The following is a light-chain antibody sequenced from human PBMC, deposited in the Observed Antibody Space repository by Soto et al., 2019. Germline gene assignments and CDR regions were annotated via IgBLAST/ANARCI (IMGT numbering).Light chain of an antibody. Sequence: QSVLTQPASVSGSPGQSITISCTGNSSDVGSFNLVSWYQQHPGKAPKLIIYDDNKRPSGISNLFSGSKSGNTASLTISGLQAEDEADYYCCSYAGTSTMFGGGTKLTVL. J-gene: IGLJ3*02. V-gene: IGLV2-23*01. CDR2: DDN. CDR3: CSYAGTSTM. CDR1: SSDVGSFNL.